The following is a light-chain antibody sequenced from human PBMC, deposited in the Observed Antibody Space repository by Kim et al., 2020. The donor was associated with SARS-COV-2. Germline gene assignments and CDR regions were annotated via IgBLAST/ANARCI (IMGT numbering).Light chain of an antibody. V-gene: IGKV3-20*01. CDR2: DAS. Sequence: EIVLTQSPGTLSLSPGERATLSCRASQSVSSSHLVWYQQKPGQAPRLLIYDASSRATGIPDRFSGSGSATNFTLTISRLEAEDFAVYFCQHYEGSSPYSFGQGTKLEI. J-gene: IGKJ2*03. CDR3: QHYEGSSPYS. CDR1: QSVSSSH.